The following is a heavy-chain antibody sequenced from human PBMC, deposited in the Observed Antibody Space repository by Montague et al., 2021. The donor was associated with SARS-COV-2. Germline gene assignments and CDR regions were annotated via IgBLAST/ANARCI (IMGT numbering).Heavy chain of an antibody. V-gene: IGHV3-9*01. CDR2: ISWNSGSI. J-gene: IGHJ6*01. CDR1: GFTFDDYA. Sequence: SLRLSCAASGFTFDDYAMHWVRQAPGKGLEWVSGISWNSGSIGYADSVKGRFTISRDNAKNSLYLQMNSLRAEDTALYYCATGAAAAFDYYGMDVWGKGPRSPSPQ. D-gene: IGHD6-13*01. CDR3: ATGAAAAFDYYGMDV.